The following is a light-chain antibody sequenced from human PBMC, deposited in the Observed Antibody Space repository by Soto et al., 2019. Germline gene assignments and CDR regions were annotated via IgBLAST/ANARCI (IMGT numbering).Light chain of an antibody. CDR2: YDS. V-gene: IGLV3-21*01. CDR1: NIGGKG. Sequence: SYELTQPPSVSVAPGKTARITCGGDNIGGKGVNWYQQKPGQAPVLVIYYDSDRPSGIPERFSGSNSGNTAALTISRVEAGDEADYYCQVWESSSDHVVFGGGTKVTVL. CDR3: QVWESSSDHVV. J-gene: IGLJ2*01.